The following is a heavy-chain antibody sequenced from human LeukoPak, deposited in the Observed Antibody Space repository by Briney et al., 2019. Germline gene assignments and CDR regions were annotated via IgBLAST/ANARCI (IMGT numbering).Heavy chain of an antibody. D-gene: IGHD4-17*01. Sequence: GGSLRLSCAASGFTFSSYTMSCVRQAPGKGLEWVSPISGSGGSTYYADSVKGGFTISRENSKKTLYLKWNSLRAEDTAVYYCARTAMGDYVRFPNDYWGQGTLVTVSS. J-gene: IGHJ4*02. CDR3: ARTAMGDYVRFPNDY. V-gene: IGHV3-23*01. CDR2: ISGSGGST. CDR1: GFTFSSYT.